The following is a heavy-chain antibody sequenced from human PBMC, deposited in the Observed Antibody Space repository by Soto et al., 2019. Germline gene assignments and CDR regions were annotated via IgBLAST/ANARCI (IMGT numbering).Heavy chain of an antibody. Sequence: GGSLSLSCAASGFTFSDHYMDWVRQAPGKGLEWVGRIRNKANTYTTYFAASVNGRFTMSRDDSKNLLYLQMNRLKIEDTAVYYCASGHCSGVSCYSAVFGYWGQGTLVTVSS. J-gene: IGHJ4*02. CDR2: IRNKANTYTT. D-gene: IGHD2-15*01. V-gene: IGHV3-72*01. CDR3: ASGHCSGVSCYSAVFGY. CDR1: GFTFSDHY.